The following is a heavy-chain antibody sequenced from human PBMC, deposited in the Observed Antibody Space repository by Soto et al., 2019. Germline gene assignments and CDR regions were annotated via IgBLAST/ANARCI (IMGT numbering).Heavy chain of an antibody. CDR1: GGSINSGGYY. D-gene: IGHD6-13*01. CDR3: ARGYRQSGYSSSWVFDY. Sequence: QVQLRESGPGLVKPSQTLSLTCTVSGGSINSGGYYWNWIRQHPGKGLEWIGYMYYSGCTYYNPFLRSRVIISADASENHLSLKLSSVTAADTAVYSCARGYRQSGYSSSWVFDYWGQGTLVNVSS. V-gene: IGHV4-31*03. J-gene: IGHJ4*02. CDR2: MYYSGCT.